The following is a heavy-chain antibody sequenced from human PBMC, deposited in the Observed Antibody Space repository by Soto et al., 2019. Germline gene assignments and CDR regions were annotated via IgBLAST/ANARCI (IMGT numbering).Heavy chain of an antibody. Sequence: QITLKESGPTLVKPTQTLTLTCTFSGFSLRNSGVGVGWIRQPPGKALEWLALIYWDDDKRYSPSLKSRLTITKNPSKHQVVITMTNMDPVDTATYYCAHLTTGGFYFDYWGQGTQVTVSS. CDR2: IYWDDDK. J-gene: IGHJ4*02. CDR1: GFSLRNSGVG. V-gene: IGHV2-5*02. CDR3: AHLTTGGFYFDY. D-gene: IGHD4-17*01.